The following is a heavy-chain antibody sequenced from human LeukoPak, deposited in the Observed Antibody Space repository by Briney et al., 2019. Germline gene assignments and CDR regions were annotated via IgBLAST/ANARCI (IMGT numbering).Heavy chain of an antibody. CDR2: INHSGST. J-gene: IGHJ4*02. V-gene: IGHV4-34*01. CDR1: GGSFSGYY. Sequence: SETLSLTCAVYGGSFSGYYWSWIRQPPGKGLEWIGEINHSGSTNYNPSLKSRVTISVDTSKNQFSLKLTSVTAADTAVYYCAFNPMTTVTSYYFDYWGQGTLVTVSS. CDR3: AFNPMTTVTSYYFDY. D-gene: IGHD4-17*01.